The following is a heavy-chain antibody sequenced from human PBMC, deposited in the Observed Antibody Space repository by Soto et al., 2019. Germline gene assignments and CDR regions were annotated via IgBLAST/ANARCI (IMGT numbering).Heavy chain of an antibody. CDR2: INPSGGST. CDR3: ARDYYDSSGYLESRSYNWFDP. CDR1: GYTFTSYY. J-gene: IGHJ5*02. V-gene: IGHV1-46*01. D-gene: IGHD3-22*01. Sequence: PSVKVSCKASGYTFTSYYMHWVRQAPGQGLEWMGIINPSGGSTSYAQKFQGRVTMTRDTSTSTVYMELSSLRSEDTAVYYCARDYYDSSGYLESRSYNWFDPWGQGTLVTVSS.